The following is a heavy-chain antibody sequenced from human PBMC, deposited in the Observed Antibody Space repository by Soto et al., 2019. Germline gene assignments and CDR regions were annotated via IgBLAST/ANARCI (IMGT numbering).Heavy chain of an antibody. J-gene: IGHJ4*02. CDR3: AREAGSGDYFDY. D-gene: IGHD1-26*01. CDR1: GGSISSTGYF. Sequence: QVQLQESGPELVKPSQTLSLTCTVSGGSISSTGYFWTWIRQHPGKGLEWIGYIFYSGSTFHNPSLKSRVTISVDTSKNQFSLELSSVTAADTAVYYCAREAGSGDYFDYWGQGTLLAVSS. CDR2: IFYSGST. V-gene: IGHV4-31*03.